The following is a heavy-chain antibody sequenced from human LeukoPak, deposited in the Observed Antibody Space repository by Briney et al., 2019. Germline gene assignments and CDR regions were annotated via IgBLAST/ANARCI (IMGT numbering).Heavy chain of an antibody. D-gene: IGHD1-1*01. CDR3: ARSKGGAQREYGMDV. J-gene: IGHJ6*02. V-gene: IGHV3-21*06. CDR2: ISSGATYI. CDR1: GFTFKNYV. Sequence: GGSLRLSCAASGFTFKNYVMNWVRQAPGKGLEWVSSISSGATYIDNADSVKGRFTISRDNAKNSLYLEMNSLRAEDTAVYYCARSKGGAQREYGMDVWGQGTTVTVSS.